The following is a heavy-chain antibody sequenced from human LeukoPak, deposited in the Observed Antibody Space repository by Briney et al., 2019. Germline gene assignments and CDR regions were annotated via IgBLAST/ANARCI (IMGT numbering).Heavy chain of an antibody. CDR3: ARHYSNDAMDV. CDR1: GDSFTSHR. D-gene: IGHD4-11*01. Sequence: GESLKISCKVSGDSFTSHRISWVRQMPGKGLEWMGRIDPSDSYTNYSPSFQGHVTISDDKSISTAYLQWSSLKASDTAMYYCARHYSNDAMDVWGQGTTVTVSS. CDR2: IDPSDSYT. V-gene: IGHV5-10-1*01. J-gene: IGHJ6*02.